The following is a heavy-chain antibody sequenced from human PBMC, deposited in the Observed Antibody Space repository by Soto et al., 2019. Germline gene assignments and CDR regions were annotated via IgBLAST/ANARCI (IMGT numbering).Heavy chain of an antibody. CDR2: IYYSGST. Sequence: SETLSLTCTVSGGSISSGGYYWSWIRQHPGKGLEWIGYIYYSGSTYYNPSLKSRVTISVDTSKNQFSLKLSSVTAADTAVYYCARGEIQLQNFYGMDVWGQGTTVTVSS. CDR3: ARGEIQLQNFYGMDV. V-gene: IGHV4-31*03. J-gene: IGHJ6*02. D-gene: IGHD5-18*01. CDR1: GGSISSGGYY.